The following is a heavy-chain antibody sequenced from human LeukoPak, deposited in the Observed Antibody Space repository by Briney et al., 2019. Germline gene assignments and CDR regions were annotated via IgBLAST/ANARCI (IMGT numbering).Heavy chain of an antibody. CDR3: AKDIAGSASGWYVSY. CDR2: ISYDGSNK. Sequence: GGSLRLSCAASGFTFSSYGMHWVRQAPGKGLEWVAVISYDGSNKYYADSVKGRFTISRDNSKSTLYLQMNSLRAEDTAVYYCAKDIAGSASGWYVSYWGQGTLVTVSS. J-gene: IGHJ4*02. CDR1: GFTFSSYG. D-gene: IGHD6-19*01. V-gene: IGHV3-30*18.